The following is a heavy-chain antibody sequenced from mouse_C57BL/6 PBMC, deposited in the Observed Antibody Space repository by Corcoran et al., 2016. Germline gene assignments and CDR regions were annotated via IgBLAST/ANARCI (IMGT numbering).Heavy chain of an antibody. J-gene: IGHJ4*01. D-gene: IGHD2-3*01. V-gene: IGHV1-26*01. CDR1: GYTFTDYY. Sequence: EVQLQQSGPVLVKPGASVKMSCKASGYTFTDYYMNWVKQSHGKSLEWIGDINPNNGGTSYNQKFKGKATLTVDKSSSTAYMELRSLTSEDSAVYYCARWLLPLYYAMDYWGQGTSVTVSS. CDR2: INPNNGGT. CDR3: ARWLLPLYYAMDY.